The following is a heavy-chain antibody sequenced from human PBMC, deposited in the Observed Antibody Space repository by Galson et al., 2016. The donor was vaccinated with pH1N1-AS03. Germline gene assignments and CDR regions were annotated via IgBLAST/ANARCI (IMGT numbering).Heavy chain of an antibody. J-gene: IGHJ4*02. CDR2: IYSGGTT. CDR3: VRSDYEDVDLQGFYFDY. V-gene: IGHV3-53*01. D-gene: IGHD4/OR15-4a*01. CDR1: GLTVSTNY. Sequence: AASGLTVSTNYMSWVRQAPGKGLEWVSTIYSGGTTYYAVSVKGRFTISRDNMKNTLSLQMSSLTAEDTAVYYCVRSDYEDVDLQGFYFDYWGQGTLVTVSS.